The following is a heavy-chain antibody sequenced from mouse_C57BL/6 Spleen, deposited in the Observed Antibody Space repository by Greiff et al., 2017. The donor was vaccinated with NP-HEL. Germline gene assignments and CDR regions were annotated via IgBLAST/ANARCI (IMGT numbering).Heavy chain of an antibody. J-gene: IGHJ3*01. Sequence: EVQLQQSGPVLVKPGASVKMSCKASGYTFTDYYMNWVKQSHGKSLEWIGVINPYNGGTSYNQKFKGKATLTVDKSSSTAYMELNSLTSEDSAVYYCARVEGNSPWFAYWGQGTLVTVSA. CDR1: GYTFTDYY. D-gene: IGHD2-1*01. CDR2: INPYNGGT. V-gene: IGHV1-19*01. CDR3: ARVEGNSPWFAY.